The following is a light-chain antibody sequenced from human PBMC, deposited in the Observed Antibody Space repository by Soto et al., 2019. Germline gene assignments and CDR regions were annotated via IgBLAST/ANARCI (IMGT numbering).Light chain of an antibody. J-gene: IGKJ1*01. Sequence: EIVMTQSPATLSVSPGDTTRLSCRASQSINSDVAWYQQKVGQTPRLLIHGASTRATGIAARFSGSGSGTDFTLTINSLEPEDFALYYCQQRYNWPPTFGQGTKVDIK. CDR1: QSINSD. CDR3: QQRYNWPPT. V-gene: IGKV3D-15*01. CDR2: GAS.